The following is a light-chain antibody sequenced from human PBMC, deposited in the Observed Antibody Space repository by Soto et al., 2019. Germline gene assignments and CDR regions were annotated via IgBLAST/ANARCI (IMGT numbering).Light chain of an antibody. Sequence: QSALTQPASVSGSPGQSITISCAGTIRDVGAYNLVSWYQQYPGRAPQLILYEVRNRPSGISFRFSGFKSGNTASLTISGLQAEAEADYYCSSFTSKSTLIFGGGTKLTVI. CDR3: SSFTSKSTLI. V-gene: IGLV2-14*01. CDR1: IRDVGAYNL. J-gene: IGLJ2*01. CDR2: EVR.